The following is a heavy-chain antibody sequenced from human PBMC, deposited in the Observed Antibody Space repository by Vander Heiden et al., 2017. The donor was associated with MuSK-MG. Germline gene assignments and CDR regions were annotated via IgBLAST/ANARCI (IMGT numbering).Heavy chain of an antibody. V-gene: IGHV3-30*02. Sequence: QVQLVESGGGVVQPGGSLRLSCAASGFTFSSYGMHWVRQAPGKGLEWVTFIQYDGIDKYYVDSVKGRFTISRDNSKNTVFLQMNGLRAEDTGVYFCAKDISARPGYFDYWGQGTLVTVSS. CDR1: GFTFSSYG. CDR2: IQYDGIDK. J-gene: IGHJ4*02. CDR3: AKDISARPGYFDY. D-gene: IGHD6-6*01.